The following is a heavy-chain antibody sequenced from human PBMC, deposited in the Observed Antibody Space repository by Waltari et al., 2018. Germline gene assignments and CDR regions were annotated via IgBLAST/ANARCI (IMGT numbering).Heavy chain of an antibody. D-gene: IGHD3-10*01. CDR1: GGSISSGGYY. J-gene: IGHJ4*02. Sequence: QVQLQESGPGLVKPSQTLSLTCTVSGGSISSGGYYWSWIRQHPGKGLEWIGYIHYSGRTSFSPSLKSRVTISVDTSNNQFSLKLTSVTAADTAVYYCARSPTYYGSGTYYVRPQYYCDYWGQGTLVTVSS. CDR2: IHYSGRT. V-gene: IGHV4-31*03. CDR3: ARSPTYYGSGTYYVRPQYYCDY.